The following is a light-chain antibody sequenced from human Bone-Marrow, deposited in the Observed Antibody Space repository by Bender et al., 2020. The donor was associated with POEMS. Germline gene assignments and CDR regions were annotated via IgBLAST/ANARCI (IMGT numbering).Light chain of an antibody. Sequence: QSVLTQPPSASGAPGQRVTISCSGSRSNVGSNAVNWYQQVPGTAPKLLIYGDNQRPSGVPDRFSGSKSGTSASLAISGLQSEDEADYYCSSYTSRSSVLFGGGTKLTVL. CDR2: GDN. V-gene: IGLV1-44*01. J-gene: IGLJ2*01. CDR1: RSNVGSNA. CDR3: SSYTSRSSVL.